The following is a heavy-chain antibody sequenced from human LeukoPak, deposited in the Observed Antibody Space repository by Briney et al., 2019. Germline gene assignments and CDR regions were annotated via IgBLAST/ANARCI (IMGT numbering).Heavy chain of an antibody. CDR2: INLHTGGA. D-gene: IGHD2-8*01. V-gene: IGHV1-2*04. Sequence: KPGASVTVSCKSSGYTFTDYFLHWVRQAPGQGLEWMGCINLHTGGAHYAQKFQDWVSLTRDTSIDTAFMELSSLRSDATAIYYCARDFLGRTNGGSNYFGMDVWGQGTTVTVSS. CDR1: GYTFTDYF. CDR3: ARDFLGRTNGGSNYFGMDV. J-gene: IGHJ6*02.